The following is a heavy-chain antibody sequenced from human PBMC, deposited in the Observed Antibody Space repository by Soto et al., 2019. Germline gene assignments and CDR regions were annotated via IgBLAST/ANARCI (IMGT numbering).Heavy chain of an antibody. CDR1: GGSISSYY. CDR2: IYYSGST. CDR3: ARDSTSGGFDI. Sequence: SETLSLTCTVSGGSISSYYWSWIRQPPGKGLEWIGYIYYSGSTNYNPSLKSRVTISVDTSKNQFSLKLSSVTAADTAVYYCARDSTSGGFDIWGQGTMVTVSS. D-gene: IGHD2-2*01. J-gene: IGHJ3*02. V-gene: IGHV4-59*01.